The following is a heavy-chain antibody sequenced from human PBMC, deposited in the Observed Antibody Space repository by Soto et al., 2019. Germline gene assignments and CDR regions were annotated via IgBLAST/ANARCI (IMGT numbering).Heavy chain of an antibody. CDR3: ARVYSYGMDV. Sequence: EVQLVESGGGSVQPGGSLRLSCAASGFTLSRYSMNWVRQAPGKGLEWVSYISSSGSPKYYADSVKGRFTISSDNAKNSLYLQMTSLRDEDTAVYYCARVYSYGMDVWGQGTTVTVSS. CDR1: GFTLSRYS. V-gene: IGHV3-48*02. D-gene: IGHD2-8*01. J-gene: IGHJ6*02. CDR2: ISSSGSPK.